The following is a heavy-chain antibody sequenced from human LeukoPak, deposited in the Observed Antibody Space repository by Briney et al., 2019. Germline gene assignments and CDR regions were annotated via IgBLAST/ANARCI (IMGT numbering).Heavy chain of an antibody. V-gene: IGHV3-23*01. CDR1: GFTFKNYA. Sequence: PGGSLRLPCAPPGFTFKNYAMTWVPQAPGKGLQWVSAISGRDDSTYYADSVKGRFTISRDISKNTLFLQMNNLSADDTAVYYCAKWGDYDVLTGYYDSDYWGQGTLVSVSS. J-gene: IGHJ4*02. CDR2: ISGRDDST. D-gene: IGHD3-9*01. CDR3: AKWGDYDVLTGYYDSDY.